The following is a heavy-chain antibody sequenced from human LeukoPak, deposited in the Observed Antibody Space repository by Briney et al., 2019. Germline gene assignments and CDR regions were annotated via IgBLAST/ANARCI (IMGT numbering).Heavy chain of an antibody. Sequence: ASVKVSCKASGYTFTSYDINWVRQATGQGLEWMGWMNPNSGNTDYAQKFQGRVTIARTTSISTAYMRLSSLRSEDTALYYCARGPFEVPYYYYMDVWGKGTTVTVSS. CDR1: GYTFTSYD. J-gene: IGHJ6*03. CDR2: MNPNSGNT. D-gene: IGHD3-10*01. V-gene: IGHV1-8*03. CDR3: ARGPFEVPYYYYMDV.